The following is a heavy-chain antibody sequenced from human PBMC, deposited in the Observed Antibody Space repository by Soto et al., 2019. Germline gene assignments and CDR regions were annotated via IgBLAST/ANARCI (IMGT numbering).Heavy chain of an antibody. CDR3: AREGVRLRLGELSYPLDY. CDR2: IIPIFGTA. J-gene: IGHJ4*02. V-gene: IGHV1-69*12. Sequence: QVQLVQSGAEVKKPGSSVKVSCKASGGTFSSYAISWVRQAPGQGLEWMGGIIPIFGTANYAQKFQGRVTCTADESTRTADMGLSSLSSEETAVYYCAREGVRLRLGELSYPLDYWGQGTLVTVSS. CDR1: GGTFSSYA. D-gene: IGHD3-16*02.